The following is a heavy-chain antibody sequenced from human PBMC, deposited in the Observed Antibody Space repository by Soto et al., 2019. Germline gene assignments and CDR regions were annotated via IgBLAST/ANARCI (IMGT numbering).Heavy chain of an antibody. V-gene: IGHV1-46*01. CDR2: INPSGGST. CDR3: LSSTAQDAFDI. Sequence: GASVKVSCKASGYTFTSYYMHWVRQAPGQGLEWMGIINPSGGSTSYAQKFQDRVTITRDRSMSTAYMELSSLRSEDTAMYYCLSSTAQDAFDIWGQGTMVTVSS. J-gene: IGHJ3*02. D-gene: IGHD4-17*01. CDR1: GYTFTSYY.